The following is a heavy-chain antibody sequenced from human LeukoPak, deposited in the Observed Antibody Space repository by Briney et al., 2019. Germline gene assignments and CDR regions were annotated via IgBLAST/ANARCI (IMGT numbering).Heavy chain of an antibody. J-gene: IGHJ4*02. Sequence: GGSLRLSCAASGFTFSSYAMHWVRQAPGKGLEWVAVISYDGSNKYYADSVKGRFTISRDNSKNTLYLQMNSLRAEDTAVYYCARVYGGNWFDYWGQGTLVTVSS. CDR1: GFTFSSYA. CDR2: ISYDGSNK. D-gene: IGHD4-23*01. V-gene: IGHV3-30-3*01. CDR3: ARVYGGNWFDY.